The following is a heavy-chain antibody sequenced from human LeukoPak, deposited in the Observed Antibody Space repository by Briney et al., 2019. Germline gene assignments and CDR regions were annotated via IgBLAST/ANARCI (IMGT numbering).Heavy chain of an antibody. J-gene: IGHJ3*02. Sequence: PSETLSLTCTVSGGSISSSSYYWGWIRQPPGKGLEWIGSIYYSGGTYYNPSLKSRVTISVDTSKNQFSLKLSSVTAADTAVYYCARYDDSSGYYPNDAFDIWGQGTMGTVSS. CDR3: ARYDDSSGYYPNDAFDI. CDR1: GGSISSSSYY. CDR2: IYYSGGT. D-gene: IGHD3-22*01. V-gene: IGHV4-39*01.